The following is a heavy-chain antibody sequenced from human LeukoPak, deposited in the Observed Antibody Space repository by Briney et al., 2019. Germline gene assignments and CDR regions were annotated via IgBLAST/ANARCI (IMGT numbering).Heavy chain of an antibody. CDR1: GGTFSSYA. V-gene: IGHV1-69*13. CDR3: ARADYYGSGSPDY. J-gene: IGHJ4*02. D-gene: IGHD3-10*01. CDR2: IIPIFGTA. Sequence: ASVKVSCKASGGTFSSYAISWVRQAPGQGLEWMGGIIPIFGTANYAQKFQGRVTITADESTSTAYMELSSLRSEDTAVYYCARADYYGSGSPDYWGQGTLVTASS.